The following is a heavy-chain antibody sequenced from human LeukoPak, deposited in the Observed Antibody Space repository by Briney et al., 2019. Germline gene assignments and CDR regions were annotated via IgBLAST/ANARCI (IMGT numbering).Heavy chain of an antibody. V-gene: IGHV3-30*02. J-gene: IGHJ5*02. CDR2: IRYDGSNK. Sequence: GGSLRLSCAASGFTFSSYGMHWVRQAPGKGLEWVAFIRYDGSNKYYADSVKGRFTISRDNSKNTLYLQMNSLRSEDTAVYYCARDRDNYGSGSYKWFDPWGQGTLVTVSS. D-gene: IGHD3-10*01. CDR1: GFTFSSYG. CDR3: ARDRDNYGSGSYKWFDP.